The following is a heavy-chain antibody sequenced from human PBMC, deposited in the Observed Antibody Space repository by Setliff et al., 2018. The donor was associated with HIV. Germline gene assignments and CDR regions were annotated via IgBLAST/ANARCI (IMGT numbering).Heavy chain of an antibody. CDR3: ARGVRDNSGWSSYYFDY. Sequence: LSLTCTVSDSGTYYWSWIRQPPGKGLEWIGEVTHSGRTNYNPSLESRVTTSVDTSKKQFSLRLTSVTAADTAVYYCARGVRDNSGWSSYYFDYWGQGTLVTVSS. V-gene: IGHV4-34*01. J-gene: IGHJ4*02. CDR1: DSGTYY. D-gene: IGHD6-19*01. CDR2: VTHSGRT.